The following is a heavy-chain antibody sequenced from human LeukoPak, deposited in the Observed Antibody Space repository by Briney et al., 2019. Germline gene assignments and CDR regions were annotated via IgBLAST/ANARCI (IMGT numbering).Heavy chain of an antibody. CDR1: GGTFSSYA. J-gene: IGHJ1*01. CDR3: ASSAGAEYFQH. Sequence: SVKVSCKASGGTFSSYAISWVRQAPGQGLEWMGGIILIFGTANYAQKFQGRVTITADKSTSTAYMELSSPRSEDTAVYYCASSAGAEYFQHWGQGTLVTVSS. CDR2: IILIFGTA. V-gene: IGHV1-69*06. D-gene: IGHD2-15*01.